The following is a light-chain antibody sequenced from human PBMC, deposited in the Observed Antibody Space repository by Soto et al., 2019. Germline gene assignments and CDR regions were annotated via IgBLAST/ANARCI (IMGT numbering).Light chain of an antibody. Sequence: DIQMTQSHSSLSGSVGDNVTLTCRASQTIRKYLNWYQQKPPKAPKLLIYTASRLHSGVPSRFSGSGSETDFTLTINNLQPEDFATYYCQQSYITPPITFGQGTRLEIK. CDR1: QTIRKY. J-gene: IGKJ5*01. CDR3: QQSYITPPIT. CDR2: TAS. V-gene: IGKV1-39*01.